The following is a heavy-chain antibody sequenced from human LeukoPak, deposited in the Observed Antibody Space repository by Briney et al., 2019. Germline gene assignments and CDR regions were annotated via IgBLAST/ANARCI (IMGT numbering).Heavy chain of an antibody. J-gene: IGHJ6*02. V-gene: IGHV1-18*01. CDR1: GYTFTSYG. CDR2: ISAYNGNT. CDR3: AGCYYDSSGYWRIDYYYGMDV. Sequence: ASVKVSCKASGYTFTSYGISWVRQAPGQGLEWMGWISAYNGNTNYAQKLQGRVTMTTDTSTSTAYMELRSLRSDDTAVYYCAGCYYDSSGYWRIDYYYGMDVWGQGTTVTVSS. D-gene: IGHD3-22*01.